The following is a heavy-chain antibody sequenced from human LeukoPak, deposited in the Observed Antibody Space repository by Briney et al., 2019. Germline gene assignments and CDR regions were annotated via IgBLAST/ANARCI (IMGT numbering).Heavy chain of an antibody. CDR2: IYYSGST. CDR3: ASSYYYDSSGYSFDY. Sequence: SETLSLTCTVSGGSISSYYWSWIRQPPGKGLEWIGYIYYSGSTNYNPSLKSRVTISVDTSKNQFSLKLSSVTAADTAVYYCASSYYYDSSGYSFDYWGQGTLVTVSS. D-gene: IGHD3-22*01. V-gene: IGHV4-59*01. CDR1: GGSISSYY. J-gene: IGHJ4*02.